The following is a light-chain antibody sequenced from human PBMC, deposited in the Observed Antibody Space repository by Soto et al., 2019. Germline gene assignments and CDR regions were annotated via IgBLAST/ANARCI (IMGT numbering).Light chain of an antibody. CDR1: QGIKHW. V-gene: IGKV1-12*01. CDR3: KQSSAFPLT. Sequence: DIQMTQSPSSVSASVGDRVTITGRASQGIKHWLAWYQQKPGKAPELLIYAVSYLQSGVPSRFSGSGSGTDFTLTISSLQPEDFATYFCKQSSAFPLTFGGGTKVDIK. J-gene: IGKJ4*01. CDR2: AVS.